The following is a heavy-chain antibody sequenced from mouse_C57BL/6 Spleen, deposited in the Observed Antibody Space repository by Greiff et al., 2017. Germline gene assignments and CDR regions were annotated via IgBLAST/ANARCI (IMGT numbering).Heavy chain of an antibody. CDR1: GFTFSSYA. CDR2: ISSGGDYI. D-gene: IGHD2-5*01. V-gene: IGHV5-9-1*02. J-gene: IGHJ4*01. CDR3: TRAYYSNYPYYAMDY. Sequence: EVMLVESGEGLVKPAGSLKLSCAASGFTFSSYAMSWVRQTPEKRLEWVAYISSGGDYIYYADTVKGRFTISRDNARNTLYLQMSSLKSEDTAMYYCTRAYYSNYPYYAMDYWGQGTSVTVSS.